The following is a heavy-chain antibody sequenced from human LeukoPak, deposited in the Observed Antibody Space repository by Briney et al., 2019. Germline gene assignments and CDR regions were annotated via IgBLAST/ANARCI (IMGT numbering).Heavy chain of an antibody. CDR2: ITSNGGST. V-gene: IGHV3-64*01. CDR1: GFTFSSYA. D-gene: IGHD6-19*01. J-gene: IGHJ4*02. Sequence: GGSLRLSCAASGFTFSSYAMHWVRQAPGKGLEYVSSITSNGGSTYYANSVKGRFTISRDNSKNTLYLQMGSLRAEDMAVYYCARTSGSSGWYRDSYDYWGQGTLVTVSS. CDR3: ARTSGSSGWYRDSYDY.